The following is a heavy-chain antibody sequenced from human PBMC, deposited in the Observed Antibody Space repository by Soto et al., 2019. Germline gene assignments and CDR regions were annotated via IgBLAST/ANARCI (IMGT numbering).Heavy chain of an antibody. D-gene: IGHD3-10*01. Sequence: EARLVDSGGGLVQPGGSLRLSCAASGFSFSDHNMDWVRQAPGQGLEWVGRMRNKANTYITEYAASVEGRFTILRDDLKRSLYLQMNSLKTEDTAVYYCARGKAPPISGALDIWGQGTMVTVSS. V-gene: IGHV3-72*01. CDR2: MRNKANTYIT. CDR1: GFSFSDHN. CDR3: ARGKAPPISGALDI. J-gene: IGHJ3*02.